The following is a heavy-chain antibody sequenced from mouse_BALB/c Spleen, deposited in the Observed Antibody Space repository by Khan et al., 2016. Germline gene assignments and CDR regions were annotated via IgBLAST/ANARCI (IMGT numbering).Heavy chain of an antibody. Sequence: EVQLVATGGGLVQPKGSLKLSCAASGFTFNTYAMNWVRQAPGKGLEWVARIRSKSNNYATYYADSVKDRFTISRDDSQSMLYLQMNNLKTEDTAMYYCVSPYGYDAWFAYWGQGTLVTVSA. V-gene: IGHV10-1*02. CDR2: IRSKSNNYAT. D-gene: IGHD2-2*01. CDR1: GFTFNTYA. J-gene: IGHJ3*01. CDR3: VSPYGYDAWFAY.